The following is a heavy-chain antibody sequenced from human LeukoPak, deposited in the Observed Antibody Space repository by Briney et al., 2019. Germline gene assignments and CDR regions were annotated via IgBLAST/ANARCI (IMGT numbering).Heavy chain of an antibody. CDR1: GYTFTGYY. J-gene: IGHJ3*02. CDR2: INPNSGGT. V-gene: IGHV1-2*02. Sequence: ASVKVSCKASGYTFTGYYMHWVRQAPGQGLEWMGWINPNSGGTNYAQKFQGRVTMTTDTSTSTAYMELRSLRSDDTAVYYCAREWQDRDAFDIWGQGTMVTVSS. CDR3: AREWQDRDAFDI.